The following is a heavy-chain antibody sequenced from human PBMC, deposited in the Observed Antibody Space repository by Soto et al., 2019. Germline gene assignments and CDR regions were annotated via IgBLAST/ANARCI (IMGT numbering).Heavy chain of an antibody. D-gene: IGHD6-13*01. CDR2: ISGSGGST. V-gene: IGHV3-23*01. J-gene: IGHJ6*02. Sequence: GGSLRLSCAASGFTFSSYAMSWVRQAPGKGLEWVSAISGSGGSTYYADSVKGRFTISRDNSKNTLYLQMNSLRAEDTAVYYCAKYSSSAHYYYGMDVCGQGTTVTVSS. CDR1: GFTFSSYA. CDR3: AKYSSSAHYYYGMDV.